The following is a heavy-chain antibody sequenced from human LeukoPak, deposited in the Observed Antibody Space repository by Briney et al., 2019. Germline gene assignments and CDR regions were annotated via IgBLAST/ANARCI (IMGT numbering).Heavy chain of an antibody. CDR3: AREVVVVPDYYYYGLDV. J-gene: IGHJ6*02. D-gene: IGHD2-2*01. CDR2: IYSGGST. V-gene: IGHV3-53*01. Sequence: GGSLRLSCAASGFTVSSNYMSWVRQAPGKGLEWVSVIYSGGSTYYADSVKGRFSISRDNAKNSLYLQMDRLRVEDTAVYYCAREVVVVPDYYYYGLDVWGQGTTVTVSS. CDR1: GFTVSSNY.